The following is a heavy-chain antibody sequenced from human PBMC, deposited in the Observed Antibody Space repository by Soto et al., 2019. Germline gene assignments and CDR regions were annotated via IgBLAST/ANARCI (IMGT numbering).Heavy chain of an antibody. CDR2: IYYSGST. D-gene: IGHD2-2*01. Sequence: QVQLQESGPGLVKPSQTLSLTCTVSGGSISSGGYYWSWIRQHPGKGLEWIGYIYYSGSTYYNPALKCRVTISVDTSKNQFSLKLSSVTAADTAVYYCASLVPAAVAFDYWGQGTLVTVSS. V-gene: IGHV4-31*03. J-gene: IGHJ4*02. CDR1: GGSISSGGYY. CDR3: ASLVPAAVAFDY.